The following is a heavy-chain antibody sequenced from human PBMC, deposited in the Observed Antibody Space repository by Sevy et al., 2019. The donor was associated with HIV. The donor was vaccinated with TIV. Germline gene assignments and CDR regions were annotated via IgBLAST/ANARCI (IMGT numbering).Heavy chain of an antibody. CDR3: SRGLYYYDMRGHQEPGDY. V-gene: IGHV3-74*01. D-gene: IGHD3-22*01. J-gene: IGHJ4*02. CDR1: GITLTPYW. Sequence: GGSLRLSCVASGITLTPYWMHWVRQVPGKGLVWVSRINSDGGSTSYAESVKGRFTISRDNGKNTLYLQMKSLRVEDTAVYFCSRGLYYYDMRGHQEPGDYWGQGVLVTVSS. CDR2: INSDGGST.